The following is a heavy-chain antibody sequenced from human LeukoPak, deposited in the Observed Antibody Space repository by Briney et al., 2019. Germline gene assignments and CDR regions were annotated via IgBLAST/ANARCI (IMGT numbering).Heavy chain of an antibody. CDR3: ARDSSGWPPGIYYYYGMDV. D-gene: IGHD6-19*01. J-gene: IGHJ6*02. Sequence: GASVKVSCKASGYTFTSYGISWVRQAPGQGLEWMGWISAYNGNTNYAQKLQSRVTMTTDTSTSTAYMELRSLRSDDTAVYYCARDSSGWPPGIYYYYGMDVWGQGTTVTVSS. V-gene: IGHV1-18*01. CDR2: ISAYNGNT. CDR1: GYTFTSYG.